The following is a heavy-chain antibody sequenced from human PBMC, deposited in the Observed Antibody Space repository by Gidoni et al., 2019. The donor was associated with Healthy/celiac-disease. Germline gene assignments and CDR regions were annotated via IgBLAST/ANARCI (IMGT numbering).Heavy chain of an antibody. CDR1: GFTFSSYA. V-gene: IGHV3-30-3*01. CDR2: ISYDGSNK. Sequence: QVQLVESGGGVVQPGRSLRLSCAASGFTFSSYAMHWVRQAPGKGLEWVAVISYDGSNKYYADSVKGRFTISRDNSKNTLYLQMNSLRAEDTAVYYCARDRGDVLMVYAIVYYFDYWGQGTLVTVSS. J-gene: IGHJ4*02. CDR3: ARDRGDVLMVYAIVYYFDY. D-gene: IGHD2-8*01.